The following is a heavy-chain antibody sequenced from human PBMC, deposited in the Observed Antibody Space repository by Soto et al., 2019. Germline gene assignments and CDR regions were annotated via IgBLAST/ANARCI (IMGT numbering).Heavy chain of an antibody. CDR3: AASQKGWNDVFDY. CDR1: GYTFTGCG. J-gene: IGHJ4*02. CDR2: ISAYNGNT. Sequence: ASVKVSFKASGYTFTGCGMRWVQQAPGQGLEWMGWISAYNGNTNYAQKLQGRVTMTTDTSTSTAYMELRSLRSDDTAVYYCAASQKGWNDVFDYWGQGTLVTVSS. D-gene: IGHD1-1*01. V-gene: IGHV1-18*01.